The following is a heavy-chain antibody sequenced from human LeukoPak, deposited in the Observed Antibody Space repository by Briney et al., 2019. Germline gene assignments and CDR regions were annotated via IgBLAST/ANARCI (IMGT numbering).Heavy chain of an antibody. V-gene: IGHV3-23*01. CDR2: SGDSDGST. CDR1: GFTFSGSG. J-gene: IGHJ4*02. Sequence: GGSLRLSCAASGFTFSGSGMSWVRRAPGKGLEWISSSGDSDGSTYYADSLKGRFTISRDNSKNTLYLQMNNLRAEDTAVYYCAKGGCRGTCNPLAYWGQGALVTVSP. D-gene: IGHD2-15*01. CDR3: AKGGCRGTCNPLAY.